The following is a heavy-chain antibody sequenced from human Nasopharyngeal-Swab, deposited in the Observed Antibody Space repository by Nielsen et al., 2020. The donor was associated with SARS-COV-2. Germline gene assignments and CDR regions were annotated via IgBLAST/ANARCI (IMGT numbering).Heavy chain of an antibody. V-gene: IGHV3-30*03. CDR3: AREQWLVLGQFAY. CDR2: ISDDGSNK. CDR1: GFTFSSYG. Sequence: GESLKISCAASGFTFSSYGMHWVRQAQGKGLEWVAVISDDGSNKYYADSVKGRFTISRDNSKNTLYLQMNSLRAEDTAVYYWAREQWLVLGQFAYWGQGTLVTVSS. D-gene: IGHD6-19*01. J-gene: IGHJ4*02.